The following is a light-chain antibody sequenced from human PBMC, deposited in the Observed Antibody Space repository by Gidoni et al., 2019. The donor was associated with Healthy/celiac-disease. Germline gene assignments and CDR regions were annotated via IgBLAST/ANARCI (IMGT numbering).Light chain of an antibody. V-gene: IGKV1-33*01. CDR2: DAS. Sequence: DIQMPQSPSSLSASVGDRVTNTCQASQDISNYLNWYQQKPGKAPKLLIYDASNLETGVPSRFSGSGSGTDFTFTISSLQPEDIATYYCQQYDNLPLTFGGXTKVEIK. CDR1: QDISNY. CDR3: QQYDNLPLT. J-gene: IGKJ4*01.